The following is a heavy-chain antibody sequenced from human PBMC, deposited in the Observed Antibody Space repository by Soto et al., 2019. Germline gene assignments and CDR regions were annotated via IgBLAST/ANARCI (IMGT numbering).Heavy chain of an antibody. CDR2: INHSGST. J-gene: IGHJ2*01. Sequence: QVQLQQWGAGLLKPSETLSLTCAVYGGSFSGYYWSWIRQPPGKGLEWIGEINHSGSTNYNPSLKSRVTISVDTSKNQFSLKLSSVTAADTAVYYCARVLKNLAWDCSGGSCYWYFDLWGRGTLVTVSS. CDR1: GGSFSGYY. D-gene: IGHD2-15*01. CDR3: ARVLKNLAWDCSGGSCYWYFDL. V-gene: IGHV4-34*01.